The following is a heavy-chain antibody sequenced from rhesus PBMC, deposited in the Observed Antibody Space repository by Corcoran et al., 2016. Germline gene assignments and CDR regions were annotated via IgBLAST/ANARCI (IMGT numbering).Heavy chain of an antibody. J-gene: IGHJ4*01. V-gene: IGHV2S2*01. CDR1: GFSLSTSGMR. CDR2: IDRDDDK. D-gene: IGHD3-40*01. CDR3: ARYDYDINSRSGYFDF. Sequence: QVTLKESGPALVKPTQTLTLTCTFSGFSLSTSGMRVSWFRQPPGKALAWLARIDRDDDKYYSTSLKSRLPISKDTSKNQVVLTMTNMDPVDTATYYCARYDYDINSRSGYFDFWGQGVLVTVSS.